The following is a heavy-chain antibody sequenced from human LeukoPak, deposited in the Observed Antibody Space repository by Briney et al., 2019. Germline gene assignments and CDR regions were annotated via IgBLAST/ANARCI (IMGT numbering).Heavy chain of an antibody. Sequence: PGGSLRLSCAASGFTFDDYAMHWVRQAPGKGLDWVSGISWNSGSIGYADSVKGRFTISRDNAKSTVYLQMNSLKAEDTAVYYCARGGYHHGFDIWGQGAMVTVSS. D-gene: IGHD2-15*01. CDR2: ISWNSGSI. CDR3: ARGGYHHGFDI. CDR1: GFTFDDYA. V-gene: IGHV3-9*01. J-gene: IGHJ3*02.